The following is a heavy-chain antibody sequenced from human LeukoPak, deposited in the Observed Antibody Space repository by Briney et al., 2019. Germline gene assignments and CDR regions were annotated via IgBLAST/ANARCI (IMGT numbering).Heavy chain of an antibody. CDR1: GYTFTGYY. J-gene: IGHJ4*02. Sequence: GASVKVSCKASGYTFTGYYMHWVRQAPGQGLEWMGWVNPNSGGTRYAQRFQDRVTMTRATSITTAYMELSRLRSDDTAVYFCARGRLEAAATDDYWGQGTLVTVSS. D-gene: IGHD6-13*01. CDR3: ARGRLEAAATDDY. CDR2: VNPNSGGT. V-gene: IGHV1-2*02.